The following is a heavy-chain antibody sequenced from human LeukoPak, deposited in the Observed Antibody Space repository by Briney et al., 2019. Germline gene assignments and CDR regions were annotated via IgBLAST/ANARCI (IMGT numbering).Heavy chain of an antibody. J-gene: IGHJ5*02. CDR3: ARVLPSQYCSSTSCYNRRYNWFDP. D-gene: IGHD2-2*02. Sequence: ASVKVSCKASGYTFTSYYMHWVRQAPGQGLEWMGIINPSGGSTSYAQKFQGRVTMTRNTSISTAYMELSSLRSEDTAVYYCARVLPSQYCSSTSCYNRRYNWFDPWGQGTLVTVSS. CDR2: INPSGGST. V-gene: IGHV1-46*01. CDR1: GYTFTSYY.